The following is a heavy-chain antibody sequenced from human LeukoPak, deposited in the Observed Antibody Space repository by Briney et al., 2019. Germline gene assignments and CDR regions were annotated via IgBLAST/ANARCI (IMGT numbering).Heavy chain of an antibody. CDR2: INPSGGTT. Sequence: ASVKVSCKASGYSFTSYHIHWVRQAPGQGLEWMGIINPSGGTTNYAQKFQGRVTMTRDTSTSTVYMELSSLRSEDTAVYYCARRYYSGYYYGMDVWGQGTTATVSS. CDR3: ARRYYSGYYYGMDV. J-gene: IGHJ6*02. V-gene: IGHV1-46*01. D-gene: IGHD1-26*01. CDR1: GYSFTSYH.